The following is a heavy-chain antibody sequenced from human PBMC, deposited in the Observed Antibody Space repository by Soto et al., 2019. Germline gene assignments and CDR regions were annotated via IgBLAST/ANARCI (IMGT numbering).Heavy chain of an antibody. CDR3: AKTETFNGYYNAFDY. V-gene: IGHV3-23*01. CDR1: GFSFVGYA. CDR2: ISGGGGST. J-gene: IGHJ4*02. Sequence: PGGSLRLSCAASGFSFVGYALTWVRLAPGKGLEWVASISGGGGSTYYTDSVKGRFSISRDNSDRVVYLQMGSLTAGDTAVYYCAKTETFNGYYNAFDYWGQGTRVTVSS. D-gene: IGHD3-9*01.